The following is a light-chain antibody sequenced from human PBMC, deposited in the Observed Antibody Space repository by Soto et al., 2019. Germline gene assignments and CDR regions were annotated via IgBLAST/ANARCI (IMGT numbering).Light chain of an antibody. CDR3: QQYSNTPRT. V-gene: IGKV4-1*01. CDR1: QSVLYSSNNKNY. Sequence: DIVMTQSPDSLPVSLGERATINCKSSQSVLYSSNNKNYLAWFQQKSGQPPKLLIYWASTRESGVPDRFSGSGSGTDFTLTISSLQAEDVAVYYCQQYSNTPRTFGQGTKVEIK. CDR2: WAS. J-gene: IGKJ1*01.